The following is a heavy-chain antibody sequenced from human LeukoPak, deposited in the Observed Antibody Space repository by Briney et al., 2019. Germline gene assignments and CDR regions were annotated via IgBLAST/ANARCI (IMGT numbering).Heavy chain of an antibody. D-gene: IGHD1-26*01. Sequence: GASLRLSSAASGFTFSSYAMSWVRQAPGKGLEWVSTISGSGGSTYYADSVKGRFTISRDNSKNTLYLQMNSLRAEDTAVYYCAKGDSGSYYKAPYFFDYWGQGTLVTVSS. J-gene: IGHJ4*02. CDR2: ISGSGGST. V-gene: IGHV3-23*01. CDR1: GFTFSSYA. CDR3: AKGDSGSYYKAPYFFDY.